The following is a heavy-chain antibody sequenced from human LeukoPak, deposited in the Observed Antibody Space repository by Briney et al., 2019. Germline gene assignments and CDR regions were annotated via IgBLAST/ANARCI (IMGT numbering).Heavy chain of an antibody. V-gene: IGHV4-59*01. CDR2: IYYSGST. Sequence: SETLSLTCAVYGGSFSDYYWSWIRQPPGKGLEWIGYIYYSGSTNYNPSLKSRVTISVDTSKNQFSLKLSSVTAADTAVYYCARVDGIAVADEGYFDYWGQGTLVTVSS. J-gene: IGHJ4*02. D-gene: IGHD6-19*01. CDR3: ARVDGIAVADEGYFDY. CDR1: GGSFSDYY.